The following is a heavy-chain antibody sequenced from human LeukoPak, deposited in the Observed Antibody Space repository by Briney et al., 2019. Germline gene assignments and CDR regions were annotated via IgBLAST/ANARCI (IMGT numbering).Heavy chain of an antibody. V-gene: IGHV3-21*01. CDR1: GFTFSSYS. CDR2: ISSSSSYI. J-gene: IGHJ4*02. D-gene: IGHD1-26*01. Sequence: GGSLRLSCAASGFTFSSYSMNWVRQAPGKGLEWVSSISSSSSYIYYADSVKGRFTISRDNTKNSLYLQMNSLRAEDTAVYYCARDRWEPLTVFDYWGQGTLVTVSS. CDR3: ARDRWEPLTVFDY.